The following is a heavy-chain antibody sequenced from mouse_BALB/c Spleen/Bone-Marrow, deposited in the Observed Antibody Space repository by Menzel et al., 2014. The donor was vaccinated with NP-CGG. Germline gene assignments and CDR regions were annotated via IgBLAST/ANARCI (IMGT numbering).Heavy chain of an antibody. V-gene: IGHV5-9-2*01. CDR2: ISGGGSYT. D-gene: IGHD2-4*01. CDR3: ARHAYYDQTEVSFVY. Sequence: EVMLVESGGGSVKSGGSLKLSCAASGFTFNSYGMSWVRRTPEKRLEWVATISGGGSYTFYPDSVKGRFTISRDNAKNNLYLQLSSLRSEDTALYYCARHAYYDQTEVSFVYWGQGTLVTVSA. J-gene: IGHJ3*01. CDR1: GFTFNSYG.